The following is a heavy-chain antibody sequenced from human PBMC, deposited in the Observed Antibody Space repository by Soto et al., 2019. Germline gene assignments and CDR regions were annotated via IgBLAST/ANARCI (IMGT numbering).Heavy chain of an antibody. J-gene: IGHJ6*02. Sequence: PGGSLRLSCAASGFTFSDHYMTWIRQAPGKGLEWVSYISTRSTYTNYADSVKGRFTISRDNATYSLYLQMNSLRAEDTAVYYCAREGVAMDVWGQGTTVTVSS. CDR2: ISTRSTYT. CDR1: GFTFSDHY. V-gene: IGHV3-11*05. CDR3: AREGVAMDV.